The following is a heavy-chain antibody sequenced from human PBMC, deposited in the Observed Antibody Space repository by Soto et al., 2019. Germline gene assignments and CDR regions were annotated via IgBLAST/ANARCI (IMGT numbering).Heavy chain of an antibody. D-gene: IGHD1-7*01. CDR2: IYDNGGA. CDR3: ARVKGGTTRRAFDS. V-gene: IGHV4-31*03. Sequence: KPSETLSLTCTVSGDSISSGGYYWSWIRQHPGKGLEWTGYIYDNGGAYYSPSLKGRVVISVDRSENQFSLRLSSVTAADTAVYYCARVKGGTTRRAFDSWGQGTLVTVSS. CDR1: GDSISSGGYY. J-gene: IGHJ4*02.